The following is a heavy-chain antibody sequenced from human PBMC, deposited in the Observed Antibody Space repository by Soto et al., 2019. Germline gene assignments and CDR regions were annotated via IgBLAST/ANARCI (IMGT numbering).Heavy chain of an antibody. CDR3: ARGLGGRMDD. J-gene: IGHJ6*02. CDR2: IIPILGET. D-gene: IGHD3-16*01. Sequence: QVQLVQSGAEVKKPGSSVRVSCKASGTIFSSYTISWVRQAPGQGLEWMGRIIPILGETNSAQKFQGRVTRTADKSTNTAYMQLNSRRLADTAVYYCARGLGGRMDDWGQGTTVTVSS. V-gene: IGHV1-69*08. CDR1: GTIFSSYT.